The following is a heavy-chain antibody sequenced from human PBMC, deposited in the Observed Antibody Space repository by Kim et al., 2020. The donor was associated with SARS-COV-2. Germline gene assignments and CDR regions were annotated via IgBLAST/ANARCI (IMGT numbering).Heavy chain of an antibody. V-gene: IGHV4-34*01. CDR3: ARGRGSGSYYRDFDY. CDR1: GGSFSGYY. CDR2: INHSGST. Sequence: SETLSLTCAVYGGSFSGYYWSWIRQPPGKGLEWIGEINHSGSTNYNPSLKSRVTISVDTSKNQFSLKLSSVTAADTAVYYCARGRGSGSYYRDFDYWGQG. J-gene: IGHJ4*02. D-gene: IGHD3-10*01.